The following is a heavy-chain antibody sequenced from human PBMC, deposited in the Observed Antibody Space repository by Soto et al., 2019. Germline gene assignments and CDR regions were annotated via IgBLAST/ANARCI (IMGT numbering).Heavy chain of an antibody. Sequence: EVQLLESGGGLVQPGGSLRLSCAASGFTFSSYAMSWVRQAPGKGLEWVSAISGSGGSTYYADSVKGRFTISRDNSKNTLYLQMNSLIAEDTAVYYCAKEDRITIFGVVIPTFDPWGQGNLVTVSS. CDR3: AKEDRITIFGVVIPTFDP. V-gene: IGHV3-23*01. D-gene: IGHD3-3*01. CDR2: ISGSGGST. CDR1: GFTFSSYA. J-gene: IGHJ5*02.